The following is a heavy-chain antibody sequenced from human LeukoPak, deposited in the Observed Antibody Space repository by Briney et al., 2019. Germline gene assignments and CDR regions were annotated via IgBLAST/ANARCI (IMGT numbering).Heavy chain of an antibody. CDR3: ARDWSLAVAGTPYY. V-gene: IGHV3-74*01. D-gene: IGHD6-19*01. J-gene: IGHJ4*02. Sequence: PGGSLRLSCAASGFTFSSYWMHWVRQAPGKGLVWVSSINSDGSSTSYADSVKGRFTISRDNAKNTLYLQMNSLRAEDTAVYYCARDWSLAVAGTPYYWGQGTLVTVSS. CDR1: GFTFSSYW. CDR2: INSDGSST.